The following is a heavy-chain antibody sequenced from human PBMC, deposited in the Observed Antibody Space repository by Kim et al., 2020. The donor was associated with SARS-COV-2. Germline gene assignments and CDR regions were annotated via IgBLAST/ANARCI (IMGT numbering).Heavy chain of an antibody. CDR3: ERERQGYDYVWGRYRPLSCDY. D-gene: IGHD3-16*02. V-gene: IGHV4-39*07. Sequence: SETLSLTCTVSGGSISSTNYHWGWIRQPPGKGLEWIGSIHSSGSTYYNPSLKSRVTISLDRPENQFSLMVTSVTAAVTALYYCERERQGYDYVWGRYRPLSCDYWGQGTLATVSS. CDR2: IHSSGST. CDR1: GGSISSTNYH. J-gene: IGHJ4*02.